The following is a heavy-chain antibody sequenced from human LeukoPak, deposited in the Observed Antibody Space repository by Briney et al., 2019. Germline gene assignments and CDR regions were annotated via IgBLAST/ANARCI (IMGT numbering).Heavy chain of an antibody. Sequence: PGGSLRLSCAASGFMFSSYAMSWVRQAPGKGLEWVSTFNGDGGSTYYADSVKGRFTISRDNSKDTVYLQMNSLRAEDTAVYYCAKRTRFGSGSYYIDYWGQGTLVTVSS. V-gene: IGHV3-23*01. CDR2: FNGDGGST. J-gene: IGHJ4*02. D-gene: IGHD3-10*01. CDR3: AKRTRFGSGSYYIDY. CDR1: GFMFSSYA.